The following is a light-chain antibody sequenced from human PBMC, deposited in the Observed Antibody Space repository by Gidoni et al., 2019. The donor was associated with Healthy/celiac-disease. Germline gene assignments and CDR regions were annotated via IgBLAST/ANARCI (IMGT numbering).Light chain of an antibody. V-gene: IGLV3-1*01. CDR2: QDS. CDR1: KLGDKY. CDR3: QAWDSSTASYV. Sequence: SYELTQPPSVSVSPGQTASITCSGDKLGDKYACWCQQKPGQSPVLGIYQDSKRPSGIPERFFGSNSGNTATLTISGTQAMDEADYYCQAWDSSTASYVFGTGTKVTVL. J-gene: IGLJ1*01.